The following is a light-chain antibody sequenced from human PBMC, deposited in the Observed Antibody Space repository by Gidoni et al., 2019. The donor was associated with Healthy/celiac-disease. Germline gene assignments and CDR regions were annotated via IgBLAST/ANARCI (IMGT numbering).Light chain of an antibody. CDR3: QQRSNWPIT. CDR1: QSVSSY. V-gene: IGKV3-11*01. Sequence: EIVLTQSPATLSLSPWERATLSCRASQSVSSYLACYQQKPGQAHRLLIYDASNRATGIPARFSGSGSGTDFTLTISSLEPEDFAVYYCQQRSNWPITFGQGTRLEIK. CDR2: DAS. J-gene: IGKJ5*01.